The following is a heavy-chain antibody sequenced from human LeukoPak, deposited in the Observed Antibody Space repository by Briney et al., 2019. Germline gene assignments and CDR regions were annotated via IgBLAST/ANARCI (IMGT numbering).Heavy chain of an antibody. V-gene: IGHV1-69*13. CDR3: AREALRYYYDSSGRAGWGAFDI. D-gene: IGHD3-22*01. Sequence: ASVKVPCKASGGTFSSYAISWVRQAPGQGLEWMGGIIPIFGTANYAQKFQGRVTITADESTSTAYMELSSLRSEDTAVYYCAREALRYYYDSSGRAGWGAFDIWGQGTMVTVSS. J-gene: IGHJ3*02. CDR1: GGTFSSYA. CDR2: IIPIFGTA.